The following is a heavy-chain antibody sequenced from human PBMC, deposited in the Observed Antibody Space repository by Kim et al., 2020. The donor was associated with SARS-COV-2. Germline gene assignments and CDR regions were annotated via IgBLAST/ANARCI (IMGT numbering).Heavy chain of an antibody. CDR2: IYYSGST. J-gene: IGHJ5*02. D-gene: IGHD3-10*02. V-gene: IGHV4-59*01. CDR1: GGSISSYY. Sequence: SESLSLTCTDSGGSISSYYWSWIRQPPGKGLEWIGDIYYSGSTNYNPSLKNRVAISVDTSKNQFSLKLGSVTAADTGVYYCARDVSVRYLSWFDPWGQGTLVNVSS. CDR3: ARDVSVRYLSWFDP.